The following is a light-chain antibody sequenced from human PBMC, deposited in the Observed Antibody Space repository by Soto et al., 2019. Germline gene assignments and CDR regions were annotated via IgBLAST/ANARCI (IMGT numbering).Light chain of an antibody. J-gene: IGKJ1*01. V-gene: IGKV3-20*01. CDR3: QQYGSSPQGT. Sequence: EIVLTQSPGTLSLSPGERATLSCRASQSVSSSYLAWYQQKPGQAPRLLIYGASSRATGIPDRFSGSGSGTDFTLTISRLEPEDLAVYYCQQYGSSPQGTFGQGTKVEIK. CDR1: QSVSSSY. CDR2: GAS.